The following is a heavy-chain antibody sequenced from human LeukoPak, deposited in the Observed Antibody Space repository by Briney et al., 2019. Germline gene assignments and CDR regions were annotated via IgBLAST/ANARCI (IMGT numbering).Heavy chain of an antibody. V-gene: IGHV3-30*02. CDR2: IRYDGSNK. Sequence: GSLRLSCAASGFIFSNYGMHWVRQTPGKGLEWVAFIRYDGSNKYYGDSVKGRFTISRDNSKNTLYLQMNSLRAEDTALYYCAKARRYSSYDAFDMWGQGTMVTVSS. CDR3: AKARRYSSYDAFDM. CDR1: GFIFSNYG. D-gene: IGHD6-13*01. J-gene: IGHJ3*02.